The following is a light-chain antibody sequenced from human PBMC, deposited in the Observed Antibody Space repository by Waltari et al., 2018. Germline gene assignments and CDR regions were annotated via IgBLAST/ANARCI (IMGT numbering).Light chain of an antibody. V-gene: IGLV3-27*01. CDR1: VLAKKY. CDR3: YSVSANSWV. J-gene: IGLJ3*02. CDR2: RDN. Sequence: SYELTQPSSVSLSPGQTANITCSGNVLAKKYCRWLQQKPGQAPRLLIYRDNARPSGIPERFAGSSSGTTVTLTISGAHVEDEADYYCYSVSANSWVFGGGTRLTVL.